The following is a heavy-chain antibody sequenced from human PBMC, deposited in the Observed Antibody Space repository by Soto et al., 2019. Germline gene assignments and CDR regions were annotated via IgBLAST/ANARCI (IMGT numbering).Heavy chain of an antibody. D-gene: IGHD2-2*01. CDR2: ISYDGSNK. J-gene: IGHJ6*02. Sequence: PXESLQLSCAASGFTFSSYGMHWVRQAPGKGLEWVAVISYDGSNKYYADSVKGRFTISRDNSKNTLYLQMNSLRAEDTAVYYCAKDQYCSSTSCYYYYYGMDVWGQGTTVTVSS. V-gene: IGHV3-30*18. CDR3: AKDQYCSSTSCYYYYYGMDV. CDR1: GFTFSSYG.